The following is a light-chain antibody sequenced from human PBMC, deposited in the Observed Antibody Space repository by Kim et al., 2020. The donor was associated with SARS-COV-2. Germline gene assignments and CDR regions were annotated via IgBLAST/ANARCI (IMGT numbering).Light chain of an antibody. CDR2: EVS. V-gene: IGLV2-18*02. Sequence: GQSVPISCTGTSSDGGSYNRVSWYQQPPGTAPKLMIYEVSNRPSGVPDRFSGSKSGNTASLTISGLQAEDEADYYCSSYTSSSTWVFGGGTQLTVL. J-gene: IGLJ3*02. CDR3: SSYTSSSTWV. CDR1: SSDGGSYNR.